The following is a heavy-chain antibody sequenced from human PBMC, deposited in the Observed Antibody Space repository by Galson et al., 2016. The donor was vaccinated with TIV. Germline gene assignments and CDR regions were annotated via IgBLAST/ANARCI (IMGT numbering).Heavy chain of an antibody. CDR3: ARVLPCGGDCYFFDY. CDR1: GDTFTTYT. D-gene: IGHD2-21*01. Sequence: SVKVSCKASGDTFTTYTISWVRQAPGQGLEWMGGITPIHGLANHAQKFQGRVTISADASTNTNHLELSSLRSEDTAVYYSARVLPCGGDCYFFDYWGQGTLGTVSS. V-gene: IGHV1-69*10. CDR2: ITPIHGLA. J-gene: IGHJ4*02.